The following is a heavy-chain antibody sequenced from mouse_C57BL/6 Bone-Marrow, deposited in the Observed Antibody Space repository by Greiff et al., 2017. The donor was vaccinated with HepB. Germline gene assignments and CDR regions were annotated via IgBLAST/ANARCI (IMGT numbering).Heavy chain of an antibody. CDR3: ARDRNYDYDY. CDR1: GFTFSSYA. V-gene: IGHV5-4*01. Sequence: DVQLVESGGGLVKPGGSLKLSCAASGFTFSSYAMSWVRQTPEKRLEWVATISDGGSYTYYPDNVKGRFPISRDNAKNNLYLQMSHLKSEDTAMYYCARDRNYDYDYWGQGTTLTVSS. D-gene: IGHD2-4*01. CDR2: ISDGGSYT. J-gene: IGHJ2*01.